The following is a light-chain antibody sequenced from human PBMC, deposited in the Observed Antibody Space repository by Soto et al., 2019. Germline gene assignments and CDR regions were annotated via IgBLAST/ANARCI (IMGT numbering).Light chain of an antibody. J-gene: IGKJ1*01. Sequence: EIVLTQSPGTLSLSPGERATLSCRASQSVTSSKLARYQQKPGQAPRPLIYGASFRATGIPDRFMGSGSGTDFTLTISRLEAEDCAVYHCQQYCSSTEWTFGQGTKVEIK. CDR3: QQYCSSTEWT. V-gene: IGKV3-20*01. CDR2: GAS. CDR1: QSVTSSK.